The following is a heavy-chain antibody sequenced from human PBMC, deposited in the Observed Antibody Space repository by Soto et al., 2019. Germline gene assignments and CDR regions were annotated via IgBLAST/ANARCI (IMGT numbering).Heavy chain of an antibody. J-gene: IGHJ6*02. CDR2: IYYSAST. CDR3: ARDSRTPSGGMDV. CDR1: GGFINIGDYH. V-gene: IGHV4-30-4*01. Sequence: PSETLSLTCTISGGFINIGDYHWTWIRQFPGKGLEWIGGIYYSASTYYNPALVSRITISLDTSKNQFSLKLTSVTAADTAVYYCARDSRTPSGGMDVWGQGTTVTVSS.